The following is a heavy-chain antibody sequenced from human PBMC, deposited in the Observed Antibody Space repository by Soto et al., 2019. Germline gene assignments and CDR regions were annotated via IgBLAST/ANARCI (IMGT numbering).Heavy chain of an antibody. Sequence: ASVKVCCKASGYTFTTYDINWVRQAPGQGLEWMGWMTPHSGKTGYAPKFQGRVTMTRDTSISTAYMELSSLRSEDTAVYFCARGWEVPAATFDSWGQGTLVTVSS. V-gene: IGHV1-8*01. CDR2: MTPHSGKT. CDR3: ARGWEVPAATFDS. J-gene: IGHJ4*02. D-gene: IGHD2-2*01. CDR1: GYTFTTYD.